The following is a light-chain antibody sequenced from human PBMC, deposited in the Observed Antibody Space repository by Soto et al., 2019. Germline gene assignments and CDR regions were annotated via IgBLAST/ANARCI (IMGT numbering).Light chain of an antibody. CDR1: QSVSNN. CDR2: HAS. CDR3: QQYNKWPLT. V-gene: IGKV3-15*01. J-gene: IGKJ4*01. Sequence: EIVMTQSPATLSASPGERATLSCRASQSVSNNLAWYQQKPGQAPRLLIYHASTRATGIPARFSGSGSGTEFTLTISSLQSEDVAVYYCQQYNKWPLTFGGGTKVEIK.